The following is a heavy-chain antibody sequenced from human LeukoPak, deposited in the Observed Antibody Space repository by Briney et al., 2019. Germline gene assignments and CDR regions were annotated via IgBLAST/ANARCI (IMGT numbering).Heavy chain of an antibody. J-gene: IGHJ6*02. Sequence: PGGSLRLSCAASGFTFSSYWIGWVRQMPGKGLEWMGIIYPGDSDTRYSPSFQGQVTISADKSISTAYLQWSSLKASDTAMYYCARRLRGYSYADYGMDVWGQGTTVTVSS. D-gene: IGHD5-18*01. V-gene: IGHV5-51*01. CDR2: IYPGDSDT. CDR1: GFTFSSYW. CDR3: ARRLRGYSYADYGMDV.